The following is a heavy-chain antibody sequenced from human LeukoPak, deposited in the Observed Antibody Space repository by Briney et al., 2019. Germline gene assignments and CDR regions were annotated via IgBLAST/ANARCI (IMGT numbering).Heavy chain of an antibody. D-gene: IGHD4-11*01. J-gene: IGHJ4*02. Sequence: GGSLRLSCAASGFTFSDYYMSWIRQAPGKGLEWVSYISSSGSTIYYADSAKGRFTISRDNAKNSLYLQMNSLRAEDTAVYYCARDTVTTDYFDYWGQGTLVTVSS. CDR3: ARDTVTTDYFDY. CDR1: GFTFSDYY. CDR2: ISSSGSTI. V-gene: IGHV3-11*01.